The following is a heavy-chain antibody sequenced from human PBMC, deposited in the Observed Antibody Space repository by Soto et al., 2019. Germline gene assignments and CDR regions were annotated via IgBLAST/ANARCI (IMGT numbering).Heavy chain of an antibody. CDR3: AKDHRTTVTTRGVWYFDY. D-gene: IGHD4-17*01. CDR2: ISYDGSNK. J-gene: IGHJ4*02. V-gene: IGHV3-30*18. Sequence: XASLILSCAASGFTFSSYALHWVRQAPGKGLEWVALISYDGSNKYYADSVKGRFTISRDTSKNTLYLQMNSLRAEDTAVYYCAKDHRTTVTTRGVWYFDYWGQGTLVTVSS. CDR1: GFTFSSYA.